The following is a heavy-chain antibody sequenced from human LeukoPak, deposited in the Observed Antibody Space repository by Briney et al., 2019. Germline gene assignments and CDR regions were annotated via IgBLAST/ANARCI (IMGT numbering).Heavy chain of an antibody. J-gene: IGHJ4*02. Sequence: PSETLSLTCTVSGGSISSYYWSWIRQPPGKGLEWIGYIYYSGSTNYNPSLKSRVTISVDTSKNQFSLRLSSVTAADTAVYYCASLYSSGWHVDYWGQGTLVTVSS. CDR2: IYYSGST. CDR1: GGSISSYY. CDR3: ASLYSSGWHVDY. V-gene: IGHV4-59*08. D-gene: IGHD6-19*01.